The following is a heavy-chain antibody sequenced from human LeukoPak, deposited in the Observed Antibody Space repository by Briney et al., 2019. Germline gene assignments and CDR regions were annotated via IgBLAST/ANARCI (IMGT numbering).Heavy chain of an antibody. J-gene: IGHJ4*02. CDR1: GASINSDGYY. CDR3: ARARVYYGSGDPFDY. CDR2: IYYTGST. Sequence: SETLSLTCTVSGASINSDGYYWPWIRQHPGKGLEWIGYIYYTGSTYYNPSLKSRLSILIDTSKNQFSLRLSSVTAADTALYYCARARVYYGSGDPFDYWGQGTLVTVSS. V-gene: IGHV4-31*03. D-gene: IGHD3-10*01.